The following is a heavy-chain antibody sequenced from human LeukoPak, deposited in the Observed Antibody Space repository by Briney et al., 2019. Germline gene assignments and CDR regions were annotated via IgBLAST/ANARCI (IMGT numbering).Heavy chain of an antibody. D-gene: IGHD3-3*01. Sequence: ASVKVSCKASGYTFTSYDINWVRQATGQGLEWMGWMNPNSGNTGYAQKFQGRVTITRNTSISTAYMELSSLRSEDTAVYYCARGNGGLSRGVVNYYYMDVWGKGTTVTVSS. V-gene: IGHV1-8*03. CDR3: ARGNGGLSRGVVNYYYMDV. CDR1: GYTFTSYD. CDR2: MNPNSGNT. J-gene: IGHJ6*03.